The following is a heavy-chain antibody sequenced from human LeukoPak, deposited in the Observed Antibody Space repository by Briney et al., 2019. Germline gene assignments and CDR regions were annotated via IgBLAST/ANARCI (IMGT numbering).Heavy chain of an antibody. CDR3: ASRGYYDNSAYFRN. CDR2: IYYSGST. D-gene: IGHD3-22*01. Sequence: KASQTLSLTCTVSGGSISSGDYYWSWIRQPPGKGLEWIGYIYYSGSTYYNPSLKSRVTISVDTSKNQFSLNLTSVTAADTAVYFCASRGYYDNSAYFRNWGQGTLVTVSS. J-gene: IGHJ4*02. CDR1: GGSISSGDYY. V-gene: IGHV4-30-4*01.